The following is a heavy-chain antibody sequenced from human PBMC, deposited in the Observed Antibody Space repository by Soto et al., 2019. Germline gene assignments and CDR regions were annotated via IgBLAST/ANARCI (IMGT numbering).Heavy chain of an antibody. CDR3: ARAVAVAGLGGFDY. D-gene: IGHD6-19*01. Sequence: SETLSLTCTVSRGSISSSSYYWGWIRQPPGRTLEWIGSLYYSGSTNYNPSLKSRVTISVDTSKNQFSLKLSSVTAADTAVYYCARAVAVAGLGGFDYWGQGTLVTVSS. CDR2: LYYSGST. CDR1: RGSISSSSYY. V-gene: IGHV4-39*07. J-gene: IGHJ4*02.